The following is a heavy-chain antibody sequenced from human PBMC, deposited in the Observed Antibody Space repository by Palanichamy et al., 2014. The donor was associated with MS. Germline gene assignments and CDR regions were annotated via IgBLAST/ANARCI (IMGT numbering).Heavy chain of an antibody. D-gene: IGHD4-17*01. CDR3: ARGLTTVTLSYFDY. Sequence: QVQLVESGGGVVQPGRSLRLSCAASGFTFSSYGMHWVRQAPGKGLEWVAVTWYDGSNKYYADSVKGRFTISRDNSKNTLYLQMNSLRAEDTAVYYCARGLTTVTLSYFDYWGQGTLVTVSS. CDR2: TWYDGSNK. CDR1: GFTFSSYG. V-gene: IGHV3-33*01. J-gene: IGHJ4*02.